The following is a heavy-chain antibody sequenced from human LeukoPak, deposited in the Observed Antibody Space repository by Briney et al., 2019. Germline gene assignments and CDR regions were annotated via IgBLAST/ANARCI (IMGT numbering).Heavy chain of an antibody. CDR2: IKQDGSEK. D-gene: IGHD5-18*01. J-gene: IGHJ4*02. Sequence: GGSLRLSCAASGFTFSSYWMSWVRQAPGKGLDWVANIKQDGSEKYYVYSVKGRFSISRDSAKNSLYLQMNSLRAEDTAVYYCAGTRGYSYGLYFDYWGQGTLVTVSS. CDR1: GFTFSSYW. V-gene: IGHV3-7*01. CDR3: AGTRGYSYGLYFDY.